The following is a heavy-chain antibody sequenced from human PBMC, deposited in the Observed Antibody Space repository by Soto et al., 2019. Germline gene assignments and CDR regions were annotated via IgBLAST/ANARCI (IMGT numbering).Heavy chain of an antibody. Sequence: EVQLVESGGGLVQPGGSLRLSCAASGFTFSRYWMHWVRQAPGKGLVWVSRISGDGSSTTYADSVKGRFIISRDNAKNTLYLQMNSLRVEDTAVYYCTRPRYDGSGTPFDHWGQGTLVTVAS. J-gene: IGHJ4*02. V-gene: IGHV3-74*01. CDR2: ISGDGSST. D-gene: IGHD3-22*01. CDR3: TRPRYDGSGTPFDH. CDR1: GFTFSRYW.